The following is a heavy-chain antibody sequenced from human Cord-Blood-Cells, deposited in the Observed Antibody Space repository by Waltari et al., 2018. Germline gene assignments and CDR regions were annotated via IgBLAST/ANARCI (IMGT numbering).Heavy chain of an antibody. CDR1: GYTLTELS. Sequence: QVQLVQSGAEVKKPGASVKVSCKVSGYTLTELSMYWVRPAPGKGLEWMGGFDPEDGETIYAQKFQGRVTMTEDTSTDTAYMELSSLRSEDTAVYYCATTHPVREMRSLAFDIWGQGTMVTVSS. D-gene: IGHD3-16*01. J-gene: IGHJ3*02. CDR2: FDPEDGET. CDR3: ATTHPVREMRSLAFDI. V-gene: IGHV1-24*01.